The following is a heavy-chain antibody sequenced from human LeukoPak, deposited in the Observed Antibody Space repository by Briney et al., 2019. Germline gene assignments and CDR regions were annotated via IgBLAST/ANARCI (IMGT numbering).Heavy chain of an antibody. V-gene: IGHV1-18*01. CDR1: GYTFTSYG. CDR2: ISAYNGNT. J-gene: IGHJ5*02. D-gene: IGHD2-2*01. CDR3: ARVRSYCSSTSCYAAGDGWFDP. Sequence: ASVKVSCKASGYTFTSYGISWVRQAPGQGLEWMGWISAYNGNTNYAQKHQGRVTMTTDTSTSTAYMELRSLRSDDTAVYYCARVRSYCSSTSCYAAGDGWFDPWGQGTLVTVSS.